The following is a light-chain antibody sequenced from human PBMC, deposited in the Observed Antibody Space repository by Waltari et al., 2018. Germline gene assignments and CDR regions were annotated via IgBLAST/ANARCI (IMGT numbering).Light chain of an antibody. CDR2: HAS. Sequence: EIAFTQSPGTLSLSPGERPPLSCRASQGVGKYLAWSQQRPGQAPRLLLYHASIRATGIPDRFSGSGYGTDFSLTISRLEPEDFAVYYCQKYDFLPATFGQGTTVEIK. V-gene: IGKV3-20*01. J-gene: IGKJ1*01. CDR3: QKYDFLPAT. CDR1: QGVGKY.